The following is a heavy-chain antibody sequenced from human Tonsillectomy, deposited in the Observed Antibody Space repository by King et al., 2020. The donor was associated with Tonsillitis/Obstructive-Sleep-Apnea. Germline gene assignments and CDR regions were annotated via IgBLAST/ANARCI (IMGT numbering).Heavy chain of an antibody. CDR2: ISSSGSTI. V-gene: IGHV3-48*03. CDR1: GFTVSSYE. J-gene: IGHJ3*02. Sequence: VQLVESGGGLVQPGGSLRLSCEASGFTVSSYEMNWVRQAPGKGLEWVSYISSSGSTIYYADSVKGRFTISRDNAKNSLYLQMNSLRAEDTAVYYCAKTTWGSYRPTRRRPGAFDIWGQGTMVTVSS. D-gene: IGHD3-16*01. CDR3: AKTTWGSYRPTRRRPGAFDI.